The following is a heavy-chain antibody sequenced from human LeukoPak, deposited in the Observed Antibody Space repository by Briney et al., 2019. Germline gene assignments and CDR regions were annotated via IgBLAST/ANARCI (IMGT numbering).Heavy chain of an antibody. CDR3: ARETDSTLFDY. D-gene: IGHD2-2*01. Sequence: GRSLRLSCAASGFTFSNYEKNWVRHAPGKGLEWVSYISSSGTTIYYADSVKGRFTMSRDNAKNSLYLQMNSLRAQDTAVYYCARETDSTLFDYWGQGALVTVSS. J-gene: IGHJ4*02. CDR1: GFTFSNYE. CDR2: ISSSGTTI. V-gene: IGHV3-48*03.